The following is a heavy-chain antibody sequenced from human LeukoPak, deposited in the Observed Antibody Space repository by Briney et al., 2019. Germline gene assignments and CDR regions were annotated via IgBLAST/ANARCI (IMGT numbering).Heavy chain of an antibody. CDR3: VREGYCSGDSCPATEYFQH. J-gene: IGHJ1*01. D-gene: IGHD2-15*01. Sequence: PGGSLRLSCSASGFTFSSYAMHWVRQAAGKGLEYVSVISNNGGSTYYADSVKGRFTISRDNSKNTLYLQMSGLRAEDTAVYYCVREGYCSGDSCPATEYFQHWGQGTLVTVSS. CDR2: ISNNGGST. V-gene: IGHV3-64D*09. CDR1: GFTFSSYA.